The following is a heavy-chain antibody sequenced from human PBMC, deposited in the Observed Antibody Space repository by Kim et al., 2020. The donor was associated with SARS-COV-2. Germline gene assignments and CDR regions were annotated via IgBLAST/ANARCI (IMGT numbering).Heavy chain of an antibody. J-gene: IGHJ6*02. D-gene: IGHD5-18*01. CDR3: ARVTAMVTPFYYYYYGMDV. CDR2: ISSSSSTI. CDR1: GFTFSSYS. Sequence: GGSLRLSCAASGFTFSSYSMNWVRQAPGKGLEWVSYISSSSSTIYYADSVKGRFTISRDNAKNSLYLQMNSLRDEDTAVYYCARVTAMVTPFYYYYYGMDVWGQGTTVTVSS. V-gene: IGHV3-48*02.